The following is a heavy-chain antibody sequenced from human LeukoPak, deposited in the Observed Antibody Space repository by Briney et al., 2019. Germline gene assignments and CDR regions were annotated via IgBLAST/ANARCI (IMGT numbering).Heavy chain of an antibody. CDR2: TYYKSKWYN. D-gene: IGHD6-19*01. J-gene: IGHJ4*02. Sequence: SQTLSLTCAISGDSVSNNNVAWNWIRQSPSSGLEWLGRTYYKSKWYNDYAISLKSRITINPDTSKNQFSLHMNSVTPEDTAVYFCIRDPGWLDFDCWGQGTPVTVSS. V-gene: IGHV6-1*01. CDR3: IRDPGWLDFDC. CDR1: GDSVSNNNVA.